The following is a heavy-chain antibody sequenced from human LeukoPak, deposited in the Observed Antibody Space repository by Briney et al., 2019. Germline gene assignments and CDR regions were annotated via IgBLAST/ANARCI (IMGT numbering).Heavy chain of an antibody. CDR1: GYTFTGYY. J-gene: IGHJ5*02. D-gene: IGHD6-6*01. CDR3: ARDMRRAQLVGDIDWFDP. Sequence: ASVKVSCKASGYTFTGYYMHWVRQAPGQGLEWMGRINPNSGGTNYAQKFQGRVTMPRDTPISTAYMELSRLRSDDTAVYYCARDMRRAQLVGDIDWFDPWGQGTLVTVSS. CDR2: INPNSGGT. V-gene: IGHV1-2*06.